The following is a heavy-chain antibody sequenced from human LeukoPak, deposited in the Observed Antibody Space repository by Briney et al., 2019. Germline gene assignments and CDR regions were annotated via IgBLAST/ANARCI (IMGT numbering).Heavy chain of an antibody. J-gene: IGHJ4*02. CDR3: AKDRYSYAFEYSDS. Sequence: GGSLRLSCAASGFTFSSYGMHWVRQAPGKGLDWVAVISNDGSKKYYADSVKGRFTISRDNSKNTLSLQVSSLRTEDTVVYYCAKDRYSYAFEYSDSWGQGTLVTVSS. V-gene: IGHV3-30*18. D-gene: IGHD5-18*01. CDR2: ISNDGSKK. CDR1: GFTFSSYG.